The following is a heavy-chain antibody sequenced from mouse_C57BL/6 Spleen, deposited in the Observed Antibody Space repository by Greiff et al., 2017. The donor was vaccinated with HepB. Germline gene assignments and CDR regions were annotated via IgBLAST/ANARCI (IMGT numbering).Heavy chain of an antibody. CDR1: GYTFTSYW. CDR3: ARLGDDKAWFAY. CDR2: IDPSDSYT. J-gene: IGHJ3*01. D-gene: IGHD1-3*01. Sequence: QVQLQQPGAELVKPGASVKLSCKASGYTFTSYWMQWVKQRPGQGLEWIGEIDPSDSYTNYNQKFKGKATLTVDTSSSTAYMQLNSLTSEDSAVYYCARLGDDKAWFAYWGQGTLVTVSA. V-gene: IGHV1-50*01.